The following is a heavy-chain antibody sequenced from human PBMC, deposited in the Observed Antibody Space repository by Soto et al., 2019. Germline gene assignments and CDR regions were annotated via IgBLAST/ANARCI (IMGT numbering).Heavy chain of an antibody. CDR1: GGSIGSSCW. Sequence: QVQLQETGPGLVKPLGTLSLNCAVSGGSIGSSCWWYLVRHPPGEGLVWIDQFERSGSTTYNPSLKSRVTISVEKSKIVSSPGLSYVTASDTAIYYCASADFENWGQGTLVTVSS. J-gene: IGHJ1*01. D-gene: IGHD3-9*01. CDR3: ASADFEN. V-gene: IGHV4-4*02. CDR2: FERSGST.